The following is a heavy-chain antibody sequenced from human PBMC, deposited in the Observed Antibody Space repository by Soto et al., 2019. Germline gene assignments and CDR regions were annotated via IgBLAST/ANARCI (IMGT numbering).Heavy chain of an antibody. Sequence: SQTLSLTCAISGDSVSSNSAGWDWIRQSPSRGLEWLGRTYYKSKWNNDYALSVKSRITINPDTSKNQFSLHLYSVTPEDTAVYYCTGITWFRGMDVWGQGTPVTVSS. CDR1: GDSVSSNSAG. CDR3: TGITWFRGMDV. V-gene: IGHV6-1*01. CDR2: TYYKSKWNN. J-gene: IGHJ6*02. D-gene: IGHD3-10*01.